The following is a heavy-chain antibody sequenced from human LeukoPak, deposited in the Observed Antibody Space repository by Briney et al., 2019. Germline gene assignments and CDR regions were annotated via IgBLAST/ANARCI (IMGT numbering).Heavy chain of an antibody. CDR3: ARGRRIQLWLRDAFDI. CDR1: GGSISSYY. CDR2: IYYSGST. V-gene: IGHV4-59*01. Sequence: PSETLSLTCTVSGGSISSYYWSWIRQPPGKGLEWIGYIYYSGSTNYNPSLKSRVTISVDTSKNQFSLKLSSVTAADTAVYYCARGRRIQLWLRDAFDIWGQGTMVTVSS. D-gene: IGHD5-18*01. J-gene: IGHJ3*02.